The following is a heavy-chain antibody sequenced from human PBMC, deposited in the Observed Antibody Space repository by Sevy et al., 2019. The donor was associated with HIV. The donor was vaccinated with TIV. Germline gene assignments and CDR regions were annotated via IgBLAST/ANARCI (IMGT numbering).Heavy chain of an antibody. V-gene: IGHV1-18*04. D-gene: IGHD6-6*01. CDR1: GYTFTSYG. Sequence: ASVKVSCKDSGYTFTSYGISWVRRAPGQGLEWMGWISAYNGIRNYAQKLQGRVTMTTDTSTSTAYMELRSLRSDDTAVYYCARESGWKAARQYYFDYWGQGTLVTVSS. CDR2: ISAYNGIR. J-gene: IGHJ4*02. CDR3: ARESGWKAARQYYFDY.